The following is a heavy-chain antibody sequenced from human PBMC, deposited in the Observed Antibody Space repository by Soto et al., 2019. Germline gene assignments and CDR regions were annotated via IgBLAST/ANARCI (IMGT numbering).Heavy chain of an antibody. CDR3: ARVPGP. V-gene: IGHV4-39*07. CDR2: IYYSGST. D-gene: IGHD7-27*01. J-gene: IGHJ5*02. CDR1: GGSISRSSYY. Sequence: SETLSLTCTVSGGSISRSSYYWGWIRQPPGKGLEWIGSIYYSGSTYYNPSLKSRVTISVDRSKNQFSLKLISVTAADTAVYYCARVPGPWGQGTLVTVSS.